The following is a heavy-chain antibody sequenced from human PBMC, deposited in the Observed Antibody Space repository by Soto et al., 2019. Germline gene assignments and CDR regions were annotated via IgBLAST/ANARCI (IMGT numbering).Heavy chain of an antibody. CDR3: AKDRYGSAIYGMDV. CDR2: ITWNSGTI. CDR1: GFTFDDYA. V-gene: IGHV3-9*01. Sequence: EVQLVESGGGLVQPGRSLRLSCAASGFTFDDYAMHWVRQTPGKGLEWVSGITWNSGTIGYADSVKGRFTISRDTGKNSLYLQMNSLRPEDTSLYYCAKDRYGSAIYGMDVWGQGTTVTVS. J-gene: IGHJ6*02. D-gene: IGHD3-10*01.